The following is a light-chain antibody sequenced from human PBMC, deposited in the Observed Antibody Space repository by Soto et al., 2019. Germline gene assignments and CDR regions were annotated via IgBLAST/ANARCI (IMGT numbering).Light chain of an antibody. J-gene: IGKJ5*01. CDR2: KAS. CDR3: QQYHSYPLT. Sequence: DIQMTQSPSTLSASVGERVTITCRASQSISAWLAWYQQXXXXAPKLLIYKASNVESGVPSRFSGSGSGTEFTLTISSLQPDDFATYYCQQYHSYPLTFGQGTRLEIK. V-gene: IGKV1-5*03. CDR1: QSISAW.